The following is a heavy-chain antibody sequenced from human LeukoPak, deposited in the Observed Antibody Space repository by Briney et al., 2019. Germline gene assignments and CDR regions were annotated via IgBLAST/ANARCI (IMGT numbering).Heavy chain of an antibody. D-gene: IGHD3-16*01. CDR2: VHDTGST. CDR3: VYGPNHYYFDH. Sequence: SETQSLTCTVSGDSISGYYYTWIRQPTEKDLEWIGYVHDTGSTNYNPSLKSRVTISLDTSMKQFSLNLRSVTAADAAVYFCVYGPNHYYFDHWGQGTLVTVSS. J-gene: IGHJ4*02. V-gene: IGHV4-59*01. CDR1: GDSISGYY.